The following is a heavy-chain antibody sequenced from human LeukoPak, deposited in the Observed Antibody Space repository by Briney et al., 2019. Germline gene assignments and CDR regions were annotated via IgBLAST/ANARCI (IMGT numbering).Heavy chain of an antibody. Sequence: SETLSLTCAVYGGSFSGYYWSWIRQPPGKGLEWIGEINHSGSTNYNPSLKSRVTISVDTSKNQFSLKLSSVTAADTAVYYCARQDYYGSGSYSHWGQGTLVTVSS. CDR1: GGSFSGYY. J-gene: IGHJ4*02. D-gene: IGHD3-10*01. CDR3: ARQDYYGSGSYSH. V-gene: IGHV4-34*01. CDR2: INHSGST.